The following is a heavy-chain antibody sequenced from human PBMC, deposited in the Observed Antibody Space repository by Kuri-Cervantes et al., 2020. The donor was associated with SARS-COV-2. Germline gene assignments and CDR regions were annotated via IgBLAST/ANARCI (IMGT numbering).Heavy chain of an antibody. CDR1: GYTFTSYY. CDR3: ARCYYGDYFDAFDI. CDR2: INPNSGAT. D-gene: IGHD4-17*01. V-gene: IGHV1-2*02. Sequence: ASVKVSCKASGYTFTSYYMHWVRQAPGQGLEWMGWINPNSGATNYAQKFQGRVTMTRDTSISTAYMELSRLRSDDTAVYYCARCYYGDYFDAFDIWGQGTMVTVSS. J-gene: IGHJ3*02.